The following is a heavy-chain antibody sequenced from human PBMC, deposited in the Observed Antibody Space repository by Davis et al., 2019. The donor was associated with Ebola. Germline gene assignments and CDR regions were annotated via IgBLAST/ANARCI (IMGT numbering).Heavy chain of an antibody. Sequence: ASVKVSCKASGGTFSSYAISWVRQAPGQGLEWMGWINPNSGGTNYAQKFQGRVTMTRDTSISTAYMELSRLRSDDTAVYYCARTVDTAMVHFDYWGQGTLVTVSS. CDR3: ARTVDTAMVHFDY. CDR2: INPNSGGT. J-gene: IGHJ4*02. V-gene: IGHV1-2*02. D-gene: IGHD5-18*01. CDR1: GGTFSSYA.